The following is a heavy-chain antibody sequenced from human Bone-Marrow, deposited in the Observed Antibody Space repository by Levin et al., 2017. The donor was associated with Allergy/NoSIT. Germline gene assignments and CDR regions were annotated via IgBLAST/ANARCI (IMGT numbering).Heavy chain of an antibody. CDR2: ISSSSSYI. V-gene: IGHV3-21*01. Sequence: GESLKISCAASGFTFSSYSMNWVRQAPGKGLEWVSSISSSSSYIYYADSVKGRFTISRDNAKNSLYLQMNSLRAEDTAVYYCARHSSVATYYYYGMDVWGQGTTVTVSS. J-gene: IGHJ6*02. CDR3: ARHSSVATYYYYGMDV. D-gene: IGHD5-12*01. CDR1: GFTFSSYS.